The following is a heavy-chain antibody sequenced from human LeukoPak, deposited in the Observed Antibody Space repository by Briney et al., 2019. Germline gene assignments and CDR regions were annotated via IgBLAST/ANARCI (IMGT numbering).Heavy chain of an antibody. Sequence: GGSLRISCAASGFALSNFAMSWVRQAPGKGLEWVSGISGSGVTTYYGDSVRGRFTISRDYSKNTVYLQMNSLRAEDTAVYYCAKGWSYFGSGSYYPTYFDYWGQGTLVTVSS. J-gene: IGHJ4*02. V-gene: IGHV3-23*01. D-gene: IGHD3-10*01. CDR2: ISGSGVTT. CDR1: GFALSNFA. CDR3: AKGWSYFGSGSYYPTYFDY.